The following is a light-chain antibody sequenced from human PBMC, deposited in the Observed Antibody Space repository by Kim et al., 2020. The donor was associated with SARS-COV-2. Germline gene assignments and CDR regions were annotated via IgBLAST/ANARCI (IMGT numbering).Light chain of an antibody. Sequence: SYELTQPPSVSVAPGKTARITCGGNNIGSKSVHWYQQKPGQAPVLVIYYDSDRPSGIPERFSGSNSGNTATLTISRVEAGDESDYYCQVWDSSSDQGVLGGGTQRTVL. CDR2: YDS. CDR3: QVWDSSSDQGV. CDR1: NIGSKS. V-gene: IGLV3-21*04. J-gene: IGLJ3*02.